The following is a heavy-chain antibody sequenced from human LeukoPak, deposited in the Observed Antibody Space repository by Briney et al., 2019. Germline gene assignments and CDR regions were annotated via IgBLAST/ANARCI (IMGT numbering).Heavy chain of an antibody. J-gene: IGHJ4*02. V-gene: IGHV3-21*01. CDR1: GFTFSNYW. Sequence: GGSLRLSCAASGFTFSNYWMSWVRQAPGKGLEWVSSISSSSSYIYYADSVKGRFTISRDNAKNSLYLQMNSLRAEDTAVYYCARDRVTGPPFDDWGQGTLVTVS. CDR2: ISSSSSYI. D-gene: IGHD2-21*02. CDR3: ARDRVTGPPFDD.